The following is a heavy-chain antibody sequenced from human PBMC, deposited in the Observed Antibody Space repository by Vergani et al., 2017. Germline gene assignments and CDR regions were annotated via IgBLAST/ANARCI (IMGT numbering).Heavy chain of an antibody. J-gene: IGHJ4*02. CDR3: ARAHGALGSGGYYKSPTFDY. CDR1: GYTFTGYY. V-gene: IGHV1-2*02. D-gene: IGHD3-10*01. CDR2: INPNSGGK. Sequence: QVQLVQSGAEVKKPGASVKVSCKASGYTFTGYYMHWVRPAPGQGLEWMGWINPNSGGKNYAQKFQGRVTMTRDTSISRADMELSRLRADDTAVYYCARAHGALGSGGYYKSPTFDYWGQGSLVTVSS.